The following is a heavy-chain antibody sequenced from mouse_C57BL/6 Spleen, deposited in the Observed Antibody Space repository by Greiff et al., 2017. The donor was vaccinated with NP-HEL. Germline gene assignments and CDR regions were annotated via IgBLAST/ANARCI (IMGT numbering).Heavy chain of an antibody. J-gene: IGHJ2*01. CDR3: ARGVLLPGYYFDY. CDR1: GYSITSGYY. D-gene: IGHD1-1*01. CDR2: ISYDGSN. Sequence: EVQLVESGPGLVKPSQSLSLTCSVTGYSITSGYYWNWIRQFPGNKLEWMGYISYDGSNNYNPSLKNRISITRDTSKNQFFLKLNSVTTEDTATYYCARGVLLPGYYFDYWGQGTTLTVSS. V-gene: IGHV3-6*01.